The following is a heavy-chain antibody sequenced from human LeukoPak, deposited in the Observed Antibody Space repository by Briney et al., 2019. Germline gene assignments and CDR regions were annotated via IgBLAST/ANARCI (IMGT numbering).Heavy chain of an antibody. CDR1: GGSIRSSTDY. CDR2: IFHGVRT. V-gene: IGHV4-39*01. Sequence: SQTLSLICTVTGGSIRSSTDYWVWIRRPAGKGLEWIGSIFHGVRTYYNPSLKSRATISVDTANNQFSLRLTSVTAADTATYYCARHNLLWGGDSYGLDVWGQGTRVTVSS. CDR3: ARHNLLWGGDSYGLDV. D-gene: IGHD3-10*01. J-gene: IGHJ6*02.